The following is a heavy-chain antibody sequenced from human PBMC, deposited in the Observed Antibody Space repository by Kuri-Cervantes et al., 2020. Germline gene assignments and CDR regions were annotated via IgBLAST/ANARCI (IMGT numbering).Heavy chain of an antibody. J-gene: IGHJ6*03. CDR1: GGSFSGYY. D-gene: IGHD1-26*01. CDR3: ARDWSTWAGAYYYMDV. CDR2: INHSGST. V-gene: IGHV4-34*01. Sequence: SQTLSLTCAVYGGSFSGYYWSWIRQPPGKGLEWIGEINHSGSTNYNPSLKSRVTISVDTSKNQFSLKLSSVTAEDTAVYYCARDWSTWAGAYYYMDVWGKGTTVTVSS.